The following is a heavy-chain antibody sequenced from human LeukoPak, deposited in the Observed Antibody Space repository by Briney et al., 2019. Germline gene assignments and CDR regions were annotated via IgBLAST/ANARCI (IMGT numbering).Heavy chain of an antibody. CDR1: GDSIGSSNCY. CDR3: VKHTQWVIRADY. J-gene: IGHJ4*02. CDR2: VYSGENP. V-gene: IGHV4-39*01. Sequence: SETLSLTRTVSGDSIGSSNCYWGWIRQPPGKGLEWIGGVYSGENPHYNPSLYNPSLKSRVTLSVDTSKNQFSLRLNSVTAADTSVYYCVKHTQWVIRADYWGQGILVTVSS. D-gene: IGHD6-19*01.